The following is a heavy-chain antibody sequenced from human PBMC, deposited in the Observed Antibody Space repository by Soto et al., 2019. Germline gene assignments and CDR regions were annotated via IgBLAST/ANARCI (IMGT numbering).Heavy chain of an antibody. D-gene: IGHD6-19*01. CDR1: GGSITTYY. CDR3: ARGRRSGWYHFDS. V-gene: IGHV4-59*01. J-gene: IGHJ4*02. Sequence: QVQLQESGPGLVKPSETLSLTCTVSGGSITTYYWSWIRQPPGKGLAWIGYIHYAGSTNSNPSLKSRVTILVDTSQNQFSLKLTSVTAADTAVYFCARGRRSGWYHFDSWGQGTVVTVSS. CDR2: IHYAGST.